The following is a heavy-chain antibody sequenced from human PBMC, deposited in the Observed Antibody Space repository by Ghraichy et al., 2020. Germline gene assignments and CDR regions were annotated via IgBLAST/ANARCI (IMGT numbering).Heavy chain of an antibody. CDR3: ARGDTAMDSYYHHGVDV. Sequence: GESLNISCKGSGYSFTSYWIAWVRQMPGKGLEWMGIIYPGDSDTMYSPSFQGQVTISADKSITTAYLQWSSLKASDTAMYYCARGDTAMDSYYHHGVDVWGQGTTVTVSS. D-gene: IGHD5-18*01. J-gene: IGHJ6*02. CDR2: IYPGDSDT. V-gene: IGHV5-51*01. CDR1: GYSFTSYW.